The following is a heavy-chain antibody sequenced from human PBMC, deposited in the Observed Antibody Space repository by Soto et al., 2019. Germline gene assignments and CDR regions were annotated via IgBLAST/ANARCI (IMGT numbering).Heavy chain of an antibody. D-gene: IGHD1-26*01. CDR1: GFSFSSYX. Sequence: EVRLLESGXXXVQPGGSLRLSCAASGFSFSSYXMTWVRQAPGQGLXXXSSRSFTGGGPYYADSVRGRFTMSRDNSKNTLALEMSGLRADDSAVYYCAKGRETTTSAKFCFDNWGQGTLVTVSS. J-gene: IGHJ4*02. V-gene: IGHV3-23*01. CDR2: RSFTGGGP. CDR3: AKGRETTTSAKFCFDN.